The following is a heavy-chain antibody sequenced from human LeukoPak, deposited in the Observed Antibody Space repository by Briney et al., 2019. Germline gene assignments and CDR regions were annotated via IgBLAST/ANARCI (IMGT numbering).Heavy chain of an antibody. CDR2: ISGSGGST. J-gene: IGHJ5*02. CDR1: GFTFSSYA. V-gene: IGHV3-23*01. CDR3: AKDSVAVTDPNWFDP. D-gene: IGHD6-19*01. Sequence: GGSLRLSCAASGFTFSSYAMSWVLQAPGKGLEWVSAISGSGGSTYYADSVKGRFTISRDNSKNTLYLQMNSLRAEDTAVYYCAKDSVAVTDPNWFDPRGQGTLVTVSS.